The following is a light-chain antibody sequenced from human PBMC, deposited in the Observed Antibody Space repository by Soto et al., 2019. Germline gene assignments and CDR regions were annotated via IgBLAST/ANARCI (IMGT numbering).Light chain of an antibody. CDR3: LLYLGGGIWV. V-gene: IGLV8-61*01. CDR2: NTN. Sequence: QTVVTQEPSFSVSPGGTVTLTCGLSSGPVFTSSYPNWYQQTPGQAPRTLIFNTNTRSSGVPDRFSGSILGDKAALTITVAQADDDSYYYCLLYLGGGIWVFGGGTKLTVL. J-gene: IGLJ3*02. CDR1: SGPVFTSSY.